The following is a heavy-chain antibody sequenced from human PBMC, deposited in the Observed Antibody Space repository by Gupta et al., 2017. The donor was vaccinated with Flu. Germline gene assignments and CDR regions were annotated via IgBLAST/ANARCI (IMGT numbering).Heavy chain of an antibody. CDR3: GRDSRHGSSAEYVFDY. D-gene: IGHD6-6*01. J-gene: IGHJ4*02. Sequence: QVQLVESGGGVVQPGKSLRLSCEASGFTFSSYGMHWVRQAPGKALEWVALIWYDAGNLGYGDSVEGRFTIPRDNSKNILYLQMNSLRAEDTAVYYCGRDSRHGSSAEYVFDYWGRGAQVTVST. CDR1: GFTFSSYG. V-gene: IGHV3-33*01. CDR2: IWYDAGNL.